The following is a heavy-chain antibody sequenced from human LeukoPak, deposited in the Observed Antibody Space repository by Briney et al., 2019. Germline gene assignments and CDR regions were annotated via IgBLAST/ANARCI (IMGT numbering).Heavy chain of an antibody. D-gene: IGHD6-6*01. CDR2: IIPILGIA. V-gene: IGHV1-69*04. CDR1: GGTFSSYA. CDR3: ASLKAADSSSPGRLFGWFDP. J-gene: IGHJ5*02. Sequence: SVKVSCKASGGTFSSYAISWVRQAPGQGLEWMGRIIPILGIANYAQKFQGRVTITADKSTSTAYMELSSLRSEDTAVYYCASLKAADSSSPGRLFGWFDPWGQGTLVTVSS.